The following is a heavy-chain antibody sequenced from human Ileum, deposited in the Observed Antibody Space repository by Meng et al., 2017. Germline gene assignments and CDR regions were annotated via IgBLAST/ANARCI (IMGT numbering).Heavy chain of an antibody. Sequence: QVKLIQSGSSVVMTVASLKVSCKPSGYTFTTFGISWVRLAPGPGLVWMGWIDPGNGNRTFVQNFQDRITQTTDTNTTTAFMELRSLISDDTAIFYCARDRQWVFDYWGQGTLVTVSS. CDR2: IDPGNGNR. CDR3: ARDRQWVFDY. V-gene: IGHV1-18*01. J-gene: IGHJ4*02. D-gene: IGHD6-19*01. CDR1: GYTFTTFG.